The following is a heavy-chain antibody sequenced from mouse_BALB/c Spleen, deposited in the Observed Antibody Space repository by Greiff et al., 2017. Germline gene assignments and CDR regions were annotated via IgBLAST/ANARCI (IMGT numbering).Heavy chain of an antibody. J-gene: IGHJ2*01. CDR2: INPSNGRT. V-gene: IGHV1S81*02. Sequence: QVQLQQPGAELVKPGASVKLSCKASGYTFTSYWMHWVKQRPGQGLEWIGEINPSNGRTNYNEKFKSKATLTVDKSSSTAYMQLSSLTSEDSAVYYCARFLTNFDYWGQGTTLTVSS. D-gene: IGHD4-1*01. CDR1: GYTFTSYW. CDR3: ARFLTNFDY.